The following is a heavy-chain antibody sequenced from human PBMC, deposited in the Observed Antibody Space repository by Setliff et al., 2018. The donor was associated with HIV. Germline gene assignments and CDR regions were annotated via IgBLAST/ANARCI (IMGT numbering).Heavy chain of an antibody. CDR3: ARDDGNWNQGIDS. CDR1: GFTFNNYAFSNYA. Sequence: GGSLRLSCAASGFTFNNYAFSNYAMSWVRQAPGKGLEWVSATSATGDPTYYADSVKGRFTFSRDNSMNTLYLQMNSLRVEDTAVYYCARDDGNWNQGIDSWGQGTLVTVSS. V-gene: IGHV3-23*01. CDR2: TSATGDPT. D-gene: IGHD1-1*01. J-gene: IGHJ4*02.